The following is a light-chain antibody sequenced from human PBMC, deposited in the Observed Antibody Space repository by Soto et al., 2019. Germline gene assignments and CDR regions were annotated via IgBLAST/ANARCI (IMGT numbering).Light chain of an antibody. Sequence: EIVLTQSPATLSLSPGERATLSCRASQSVSSYLAWYQQKPGQAPRLLIYDASNRATGIPARFSGSGSGTDFTLTISSLEPEDFAVYYCQQRSNWPPTWTFGQGTMVDIK. V-gene: IGKV3-11*01. CDR3: QQRSNWPPTWT. CDR2: DAS. CDR1: QSVSSY. J-gene: IGKJ1*01.